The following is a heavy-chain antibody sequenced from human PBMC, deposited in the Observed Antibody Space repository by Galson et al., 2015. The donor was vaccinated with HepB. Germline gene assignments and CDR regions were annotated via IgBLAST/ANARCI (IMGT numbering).Heavy chain of an antibody. J-gene: IGHJ5*02. CDR2: INGRCSTR. V-gene: IGHV3-23*01. D-gene: IGHD3-16*01. CDR1: GFIFRHHA. CDR3: VKEGSWFGGDWFDP. Sequence: SLTLSCAGSGFIFRHHALTWIRKAPGKGLEWVSGINGRCSTRSYSDAGKGRFSISRDNSKDTVFLQMDNLRAEDTAVYYCVKEGSWFGGDWFDPWGQGALVTVS.